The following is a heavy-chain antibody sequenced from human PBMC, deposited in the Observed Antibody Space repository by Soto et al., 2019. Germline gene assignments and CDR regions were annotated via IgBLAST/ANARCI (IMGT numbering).Heavy chain of an antibody. Sequence: QVQLVESGGGVVQPGRSLRLSCAASGFTFSNYGMHWVRQAPGKGLEWVAVISFDERNRYYADSVKGRFSISRDTSKNTLYLQMSSLSSKDTAVYYCAHGGSGPLGFWGQGTLVTVS. CDR1: GFTFSNYG. D-gene: IGHD3-16*01. V-gene: IGHV3-30*03. CDR2: ISFDERNR. CDR3: AHGGSGPLGF. J-gene: IGHJ4*02.